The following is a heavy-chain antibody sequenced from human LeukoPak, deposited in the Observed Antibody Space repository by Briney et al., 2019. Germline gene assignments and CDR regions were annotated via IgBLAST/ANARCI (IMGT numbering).Heavy chain of an antibody. CDR1: GFTFSSYG. Sequence: GGSLRLSCAASGFTFSSYGMHWVRQAPGKGLEWVAVMWYDGSNKYYADSVKGRFTISRDNSKNTLYLQMNSLRAEDTAVYYCAKDHAKYYYYMDVWGKGTTVTVSS. CDR2: MWYDGSNK. CDR3: AKDHAKYYYYMDV. V-gene: IGHV3-33*06. J-gene: IGHJ6*03.